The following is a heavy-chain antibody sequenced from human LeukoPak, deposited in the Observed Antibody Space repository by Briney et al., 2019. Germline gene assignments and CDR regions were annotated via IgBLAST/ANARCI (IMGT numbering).Heavy chain of an antibody. CDR2: ISSSGTI. CDR3: ARKSMTILSDSIDV. V-gene: IGHV4-61*02. J-gene: IGHJ6*03. D-gene: IGHD3-3*01. Sequence: SQTLSLTCTVSGGSISSANFYWSWIRQPAGKGLEWLGRISSSGTINYHPSLRSRVPVSVDTSKNQLPLKVRSVTAADTAIYYCARKSMTILSDSIDVWGKGTSVIVSS. CDR1: GGSISSANFY.